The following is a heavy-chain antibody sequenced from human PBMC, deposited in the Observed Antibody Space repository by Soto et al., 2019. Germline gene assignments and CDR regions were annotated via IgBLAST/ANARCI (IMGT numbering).Heavy chain of an antibody. CDR2: IYYSGST. J-gene: IGHJ6*02. Sequence: GSLRLSGAASGITLSNAWMTWIRQPPGKGLEWIGYIYYSGSTNYNPSLKSRVTISVDTSKNQFSLKLSSVTAADTAVYYCARDLGIFGRRAYYYYGMDVWGQGTTVTVSS. CDR1: GITLSNAW. V-gene: IGHV4-59*01. D-gene: IGHD3-3*01. CDR3: ARDLGIFGRRAYYYYGMDV.